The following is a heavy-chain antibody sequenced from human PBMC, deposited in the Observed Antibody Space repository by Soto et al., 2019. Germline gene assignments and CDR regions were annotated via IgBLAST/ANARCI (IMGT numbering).Heavy chain of an antibody. J-gene: IGHJ6*03. D-gene: IGHD3-3*01. Sequence: PSETLSLTCTVSGGSISSSSSYWGWIRQPPGKGLEWVGSIYYLGDTYYNPSLGSRVTISVDTSKNQFSLKLSSVTAADTAVYYCARGWYYDFWSGYYTGAGYYYYYMDVWGKGTTVTVSS. CDR2: IYYLGDT. CDR1: GGSISSSSSY. CDR3: ARGWYYDFWSGYYTGAGYYYYYMDV. V-gene: IGHV4-39*07.